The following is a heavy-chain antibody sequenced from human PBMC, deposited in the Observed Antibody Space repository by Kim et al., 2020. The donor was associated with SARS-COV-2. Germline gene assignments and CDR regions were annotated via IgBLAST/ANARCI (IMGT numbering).Heavy chain of an antibody. Sequence: GWSLRLSCVASGFSFSTNDMTWVRQAPGKGPEWVATSLGSGGFTHYADSVRGRFTMSRDNSKNALSLQMNSLRVDDTAIYYCAKNSGWYDSWGQGLLVTVSS. CDR2: SLGSGGFT. J-gene: IGHJ5*01. D-gene: IGHD6-19*01. CDR1: GFSFSTND. V-gene: IGHV3-23*01. CDR3: AKNSGWYDS.